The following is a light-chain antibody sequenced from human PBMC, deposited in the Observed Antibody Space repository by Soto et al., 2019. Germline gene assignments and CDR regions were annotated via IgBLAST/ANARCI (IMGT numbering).Light chain of an antibody. CDR2: DVS. CDR1: SSDVGGNNF. J-gene: IGLJ1*01. Sequence: QSVLTQPRSVSGSPGQSVTISCTGSSSDVGGNNFVSWYQQQPGRAPKLLISDVSQRPSGVPERFSGSKSGNTASLAISGLQAEDEADYYCCAYADTLAPYVFGTGTKVTVL. CDR3: CAYADTLAPYV. V-gene: IGLV2-11*01.